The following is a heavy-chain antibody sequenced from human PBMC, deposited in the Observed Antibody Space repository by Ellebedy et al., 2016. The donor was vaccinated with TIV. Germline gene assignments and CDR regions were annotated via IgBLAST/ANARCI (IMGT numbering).Heavy chain of an antibody. J-gene: IGHJ4*02. Sequence: AASVKVSCKASGYSFTTFSMNWVRQAPGQGLEWMGWINTNTGNPTYAPGVITRFVFSLDTSVSTAYLQTSSLKAEDTAVYYCALTGVATNDFDDWGQGTQVTVSS. CDR2: INTNTGNP. V-gene: IGHV7-4-1*02. CDR1: GYSFTTFS. D-gene: IGHD5-12*01. CDR3: ALTGVATNDFDD.